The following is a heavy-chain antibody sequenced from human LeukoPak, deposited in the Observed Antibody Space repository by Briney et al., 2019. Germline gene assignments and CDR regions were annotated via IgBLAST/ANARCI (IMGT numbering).Heavy chain of an antibody. V-gene: IGHV4-61*02. CDR1: GGSISSGSYY. Sequence: TSQTLSLTCTVSGGSISSGSYYWSWIRQPAGKGLEWIGRIYTSGSTNYNPSLKSRVTISVDTSKNQFSLKLSSVTAADTAVYYCARGLFTRPQSYFDYWGQGTLVTVSS. CDR3: ARGLFTRPQSYFDY. D-gene: IGHD2-2*01. J-gene: IGHJ4*02. CDR2: IYTSGST.